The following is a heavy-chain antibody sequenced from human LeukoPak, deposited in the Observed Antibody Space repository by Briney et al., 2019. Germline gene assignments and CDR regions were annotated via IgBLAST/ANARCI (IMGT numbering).Heavy chain of an antibody. CDR2: IYYSGST. D-gene: IGHD3-22*01. CDR3: ARGHNDSSGKIDY. Sequence: SETLSLTCTVSGGSISSYYWSWIRQPPGKGLEWIGYIYYSGSTNYNPSLKSRVTISVDTSKNQFSLKLSSVTAADTAVYYCARGHNDSSGKIDYWGQGTLVTVSS. V-gene: IGHV4-59*12. CDR1: GGSISSYY. J-gene: IGHJ4*02.